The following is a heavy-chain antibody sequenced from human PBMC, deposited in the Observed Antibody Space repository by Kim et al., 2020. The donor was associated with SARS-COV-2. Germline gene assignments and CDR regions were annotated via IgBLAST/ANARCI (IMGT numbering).Heavy chain of an antibody. V-gene: IGHV4-59*13. CDR3: ARGGYSWGSSDY. CDR1: GGSISSYY. D-gene: IGHD3-10*01. CDR2: IYYSGST. Sequence: SETLSLTCTVSGGSISSYYWSWIRQPPGKGLEWIGYIYYSGSTNYNPSLKSRVTISVDTSKNQFSLKLSSVTAADTAVYYCARGGYSWGSSDYWGQGTLVTVSS. J-gene: IGHJ4*02.